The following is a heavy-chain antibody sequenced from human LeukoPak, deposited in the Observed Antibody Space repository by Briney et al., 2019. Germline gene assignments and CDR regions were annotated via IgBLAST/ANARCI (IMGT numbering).Heavy chain of an antibody. D-gene: IGHD6-13*01. CDR3: ARKFRAAAGTGLNYYYYMDV. Sequence: ASVKVSCKASGYTFTSYGISWVRQAPGQGLEWMGWISAYNGNTNYAQKLQGRVTMTTDTSTSTAYMELRSLRSDDTAVYYCARKFRAAAGTGLNYYYYMDVWGKGTTVTVSS. CDR1: GYTFTSYG. CDR2: ISAYNGNT. J-gene: IGHJ6*03. V-gene: IGHV1-18*01.